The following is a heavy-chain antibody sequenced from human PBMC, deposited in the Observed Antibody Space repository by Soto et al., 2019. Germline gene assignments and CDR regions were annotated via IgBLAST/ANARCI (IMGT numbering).Heavy chain of an antibody. V-gene: IGHV3-48*01. J-gene: IGHJ4*02. CDR1: GFTFSSYS. D-gene: IGHD3-22*01. Sequence: GGSMRLSCAASGFTFSSYSMNWVRQDPGKGLEWVSYISSSSSTIYYADSVKGRFTISRDNAKNSLYLQVNSLRAEDTAVYYCARDGYDSSGYYSDFDYWGQGTLVTVSS. CDR2: ISSSSSTI. CDR3: ARDGYDSSGYYSDFDY.